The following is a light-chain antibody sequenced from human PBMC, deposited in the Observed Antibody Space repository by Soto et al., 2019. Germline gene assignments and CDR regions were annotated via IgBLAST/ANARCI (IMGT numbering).Light chain of an antibody. V-gene: IGKV3-11*01. Sequence: ELLLTQSPATLSLSPGQRATLSCRASQSLGDYLAWYQQKPGQAPRLLIYDASNRATGIPARFSGGGSGTDFTLTNSSLEPEDFAVYYCQQRGTFGQGTKLEIK. CDR2: DAS. J-gene: IGKJ2*01. CDR1: QSLGDY. CDR3: QQRGT.